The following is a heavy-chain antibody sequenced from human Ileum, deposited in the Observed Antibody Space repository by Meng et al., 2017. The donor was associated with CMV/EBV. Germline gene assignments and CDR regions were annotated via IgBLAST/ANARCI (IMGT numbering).Heavy chain of an antibody. J-gene: IGHJ6*02. V-gene: IGHV3-43D*03. CDR3: AKERSTAFYYYGLDA. Sequence: GESLKISCAVSGFTFDDYGMHWVRQAPGKGLEWVSRISRDGANTSYVDSVRGRFTISRDNSKNSLYLQMNSLRAEDTALYYCAKERSTAFYYYGLDAWGQGNMVNGYS. CDR1: GFTFDDYG. D-gene: IGHD2-8*02. CDR2: ISRDGANT.